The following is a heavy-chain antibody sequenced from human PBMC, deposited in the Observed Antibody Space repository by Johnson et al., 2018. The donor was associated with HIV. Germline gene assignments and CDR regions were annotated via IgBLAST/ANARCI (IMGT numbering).Heavy chain of an antibody. CDR2: INGNGGSP. J-gene: IGHJ3*02. D-gene: IGHD2-8*01. CDR1: GFTFDDYG. CDR3: ARYNGVDSSSSGQTDI. V-gene: IGHV3-20*04. Sequence: VQLVESGGGVIRPGGSLRLSCATSGFTFDDYGMSWVRQAPGKGLEWVSGINGNGGSPGYADSVKGRSTISRDNAKNSLYLQMNSLRAEDTSVYYCARYNGVDSSSSGQTDIWGQGTMVTVSS.